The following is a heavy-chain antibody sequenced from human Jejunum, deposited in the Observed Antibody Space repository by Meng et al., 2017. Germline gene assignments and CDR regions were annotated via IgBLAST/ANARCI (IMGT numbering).Heavy chain of an antibody. J-gene: IGHJ4*02. V-gene: IGHV4-30-4*01. CDR1: GGPINTGDYY. Sequence: QVQLQESGPGLVKPSQTLSLTCTVSGGPINTGDYYWSWIRQPPGKGLEWIAYIYYSGSSYSKSSLRSRVIISIDTSKNQFSLILSAVTAADTAVYYCARHPTGGYNYFDYWGQGTLVTVSS. CDR3: ARHPTGGYNYFDY. D-gene: IGHD2-8*02. CDR2: IYYSGSS.